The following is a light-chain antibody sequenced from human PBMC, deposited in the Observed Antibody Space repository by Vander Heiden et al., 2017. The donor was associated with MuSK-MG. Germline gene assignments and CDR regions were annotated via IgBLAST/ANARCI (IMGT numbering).Light chain of an antibody. V-gene: IGKV3-15*01. Sequence: IVMTQSPATLSVSPGERATLSCRASQSVSSNLAWYQQKPGQAPRLLIYGASTRATGIPARFSGSGYGTEFTLTISSRQSEDFAVYYCQQYNNWPPDTFGQGTKLEIK. CDR2: GAS. CDR1: QSVSSN. J-gene: IGKJ2*01. CDR3: QQYNNWPPDT.